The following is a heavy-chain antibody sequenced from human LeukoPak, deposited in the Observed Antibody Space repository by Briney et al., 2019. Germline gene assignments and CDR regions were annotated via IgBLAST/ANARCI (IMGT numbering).Heavy chain of an antibody. D-gene: IGHD6-6*01. V-gene: IGHV1-18*01. CDR1: DYIFANYG. J-gene: IGHJ4*02. CDR3: ARDSAYSSSSGQTDY. Sequence: ASVKVSCKASDYIFANYGISWVRQAPGQGLEWMGWISAYNGNTNHAQKVQGRVTMTTDTSTSTAHMELRSLRSDDTAVYYCARDSAYSSSSGQTDYWGQGTLVTVSS. CDR2: ISAYNGNT.